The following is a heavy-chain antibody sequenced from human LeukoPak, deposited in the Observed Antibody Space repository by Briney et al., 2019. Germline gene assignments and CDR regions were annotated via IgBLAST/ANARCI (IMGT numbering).Heavy chain of an antibody. Sequence: GGSLRLSCAASGFTFTNYEMTWVRQAPGKGLEWVSYISSSGTTIYYADSVKGRFTISRDNAKNSLYLQMNSLRAEDTAVYYCARDSGTTGEVKFDPWGQGTLVTVSS. J-gene: IGHJ5*02. CDR2: ISSSGTTI. V-gene: IGHV3-48*03. D-gene: IGHD3-10*01. CDR3: ARDSGTTGEVKFDP. CDR1: GFTFTNYE.